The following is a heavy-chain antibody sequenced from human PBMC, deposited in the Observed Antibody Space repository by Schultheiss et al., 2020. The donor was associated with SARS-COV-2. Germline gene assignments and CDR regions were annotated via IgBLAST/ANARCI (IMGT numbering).Heavy chain of an antibody. V-gene: IGHV4-34*01. CDR3: ARDLRGSSSMDV. CDR2: INHSGST. Sequence: GSLRLSCAVYGGSFSDYHWTWIRQPPGKGLEWIGEINHSGSTNYNPSLKSRVTISVDTSKNQFSLKLSSVTAADTAVYYCARDLRGSSSMDVWGQGTTVTVSS. D-gene: IGHD6-6*01. CDR1: GGSFSDYH. J-gene: IGHJ6*02.